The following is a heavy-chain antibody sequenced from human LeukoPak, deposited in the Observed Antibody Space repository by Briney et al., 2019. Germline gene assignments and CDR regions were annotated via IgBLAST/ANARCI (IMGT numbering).Heavy chain of an antibody. J-gene: IGHJ5*02. Sequence: QPGGSLRLSCAASGFTFGSYWMSWVRQAPGKGLEWVANIKQDGSEKYYVDSVKGRFTISRDNGKNSLYLQIYSLRAEDTAVYYCARDCSSTNCYRGGFDPWGQGTLVTVSS. V-gene: IGHV3-7*01. CDR2: IKQDGSEK. CDR3: ARDCSSTNCYRGGFDP. D-gene: IGHD2-2*01. CDR1: GFTFGSYW.